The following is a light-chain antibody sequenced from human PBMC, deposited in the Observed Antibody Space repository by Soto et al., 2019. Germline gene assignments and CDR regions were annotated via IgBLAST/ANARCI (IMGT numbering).Light chain of an antibody. CDR3: QSYDNSLSGLV. CDR1: SSNIGAGYD. CDR2: INS. Sequence: QSVLTQPPSVSGAPGQRVTISCTGSSSNIGAGYDVQWYQHLPGTAPKLLIYINSNRPSGVHERFSGSKSGTSASLAITGLQAEDEADYYCQSYDNSLSGLVFGTGTKGTVL. V-gene: IGLV1-40*01. J-gene: IGLJ1*01.